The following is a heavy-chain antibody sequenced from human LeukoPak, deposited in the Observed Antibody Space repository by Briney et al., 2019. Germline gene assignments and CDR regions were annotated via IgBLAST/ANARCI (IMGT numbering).Heavy chain of an antibody. CDR1: GFTFSSYA. J-gene: IGHJ6*04. Sequence: GGSLRLSCAASGFTFSSYAMSWVRQAPGKGLEWVAAISGSGGSTYYADSVKGRFTISRDNSKNTLYLQMNSLRADDTAVYYWVKVDTSYYYYSGRHVWGEGTTVSVST. CDR2: ISGSGGST. V-gene: IGHV3-23*01. CDR3: VKVDTSYYYYSGRHV.